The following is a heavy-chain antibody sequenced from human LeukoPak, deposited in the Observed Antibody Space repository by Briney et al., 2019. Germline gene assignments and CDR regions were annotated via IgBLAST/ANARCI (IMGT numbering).Heavy chain of an antibody. D-gene: IGHD3-22*01. Sequence: SETLSLTCTVSGGSLFSYYWNWIQRSPGKGLEWIGFIYPNGITSYNPSLMSRGSISIATSRNQFSLRLTSVTAADTAMYYCARRAYYDSSGYHPTAGYFDLWGRGTLVTVSS. CDR2: IYPNGIT. V-gene: IGHV4-4*08. CDR3: ARRAYYDSSGYHPTAGYFDL. CDR1: GGSLFSYY. J-gene: IGHJ2*01.